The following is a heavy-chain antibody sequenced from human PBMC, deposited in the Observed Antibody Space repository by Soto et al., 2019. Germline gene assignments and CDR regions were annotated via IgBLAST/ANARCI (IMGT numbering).Heavy chain of an antibody. Sequence: SETLSHRCTVSGVSLTPYHWTWIRHPPGKGLEWIGYVYHTGNTYYNPSLKSRVTISLDTSKNQVSLRLKSVTAADTAVYYCEREQYNWKLWGQGTLVTVS. D-gene: IGHD1-20*01. J-gene: IGHJ4*02. CDR2: VYHTGNT. CDR1: GVSLTPYH. V-gene: IGHV4-59*01. CDR3: EREQYNWKL.